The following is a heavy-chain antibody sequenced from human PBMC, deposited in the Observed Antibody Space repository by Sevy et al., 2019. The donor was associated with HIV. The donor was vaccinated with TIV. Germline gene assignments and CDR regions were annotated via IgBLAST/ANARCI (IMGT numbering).Heavy chain of an antibody. V-gene: IGHV3-66*01. Sequence: GGSLRLSCAASGFTVSSNYMSWVRQAPGKGLEWVSAIYRAGSTYYADSVKGRFTISRDNYKNTLYLQMNSLRAEDTAVYYCATRHAVVLSPFDIWGQGTMVTVSS. CDR2: IYRAGST. D-gene: IGHD2-2*01. J-gene: IGHJ3*02. CDR3: ATRHAVVLSPFDI. CDR1: GFTVSSNY.